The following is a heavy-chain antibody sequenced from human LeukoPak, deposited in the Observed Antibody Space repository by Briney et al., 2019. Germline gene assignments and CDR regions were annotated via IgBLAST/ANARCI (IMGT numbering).Heavy chain of an antibody. CDR2: IYHSGST. V-gene: IGHV4-38-2*01. CDR1: GYSISSGFY. D-gene: IGHD2-15*01. CDR3: ARGGAATGNFDY. J-gene: IGHJ4*02. Sequence: SETPSLTCAVSGYSISSGFYWGWVRQPPGKGLEWIGSIYHSGSTYYNPSLKSRVTISVDTSKNQFSLKLSSVTAADTAVYYCARGGAATGNFDYWGQGTLVTVSS.